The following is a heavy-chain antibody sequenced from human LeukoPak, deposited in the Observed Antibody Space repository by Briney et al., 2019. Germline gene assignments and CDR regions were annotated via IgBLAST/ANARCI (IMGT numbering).Heavy chain of an antibody. Sequence: SETLSLTCTVSRGSISDYYWSWIRQPPGPGLEWIGYIYYSGSTNYNPSLKSRVTISLDTSKNQFSLNLNSVTAADTAVYYCARELKVGNTGYYFDYWGQGTLVTVSS. D-gene: IGHD2/OR15-2a*01. J-gene: IGHJ4*02. V-gene: IGHV4-59*01. CDR2: IYYSGST. CDR1: RGSISDYY. CDR3: ARELKVGNTGYYFDY.